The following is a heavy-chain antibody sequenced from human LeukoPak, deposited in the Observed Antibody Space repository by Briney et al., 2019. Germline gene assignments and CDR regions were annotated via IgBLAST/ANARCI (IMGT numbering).Heavy chain of an antibody. CDR2: IIPIFGTA. CDR3: ARGYCSGGSCLTYYYYYGMDV. D-gene: IGHD2-15*01. J-gene: IGHJ6*02. CDR1: AATFSIYA. V-gene: IGHV1-69*13. Sequence: SVTVTFTCSAATFSIYAISWVRQPPAQGLEWMGGIIPIFGTANYAQKFQGRVTITADESTGTAYMELSSLRPEDTAVYYCARGYCSGGSCLTYYYYYGMDVWGQGTTVTVSS.